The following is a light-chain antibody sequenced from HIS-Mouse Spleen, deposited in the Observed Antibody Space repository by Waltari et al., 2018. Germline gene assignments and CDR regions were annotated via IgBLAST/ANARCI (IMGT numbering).Light chain of an antibody. Sequence: QSVLTQPPSASGTPGQRVTSPGSGSSSKIGRNTVNWYQQPPGTAPNLLLHSNNQRPSGVPYRFSGSNSGTSASLAISGLQSEDEADYYCAAWDDSLNGWVFGGGTKLTVL. CDR2: SNN. V-gene: IGLV1-44*01. CDR1: SSKIGRNT. J-gene: IGLJ3*02. CDR3: AAWDDSLNGWV.